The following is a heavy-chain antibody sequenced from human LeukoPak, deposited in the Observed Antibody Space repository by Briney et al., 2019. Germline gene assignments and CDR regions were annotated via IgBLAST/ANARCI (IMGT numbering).Heavy chain of an antibody. V-gene: IGHV3-53*04. J-gene: IGHJ4*02. CDR1: GFTVSSNY. CDR3: ARDLADGFDY. CDR2: IYSGGST. Sequence: GGSLRLSCAASGFTVSSNYMSWARQAPGKGLEWVSVIYSGGSTYYADSVKGRFTISRHNSKNTLYLQMNSLRAEDTAVYYCARDLADGFDYWGQGTLVTVSS.